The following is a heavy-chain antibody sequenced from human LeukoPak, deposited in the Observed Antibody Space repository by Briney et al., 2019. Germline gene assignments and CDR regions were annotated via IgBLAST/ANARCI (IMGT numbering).Heavy chain of an antibody. CDR1: GFTFDDYG. D-gene: IGHD3-10*01. CDR3: ASSNYYGSGSYDY. V-gene: IGHV3-7*01. Sequence: SGGSLRLSCAASGFTFDDYGMSWVRQAPGKGLEWVANIKQDGSEKYYVDSVRGRFTISRDNAKNSLYLQMNSLRAEDTAVYYCASSNYYGSGSYDYWGQGTLVTVSS. CDR2: IKQDGSEK. J-gene: IGHJ4*02.